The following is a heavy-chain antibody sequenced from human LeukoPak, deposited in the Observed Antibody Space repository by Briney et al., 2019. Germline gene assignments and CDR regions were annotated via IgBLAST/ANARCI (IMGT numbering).Heavy chain of an antibody. Sequence: HPGGSLRLSRAASGFTVSSNYRSWVRQAPGKGLEWVSVIYSGGSAYYADSGKGRSTNSRDNSKSTLYLQMNSLRAEDTAVYYCARAGDYWGQGTLVTVSS. CDR3: ARAGDY. J-gene: IGHJ4*02. V-gene: IGHV3-53*01. CDR1: GFTVSSNY. CDR2: IYSGGSA.